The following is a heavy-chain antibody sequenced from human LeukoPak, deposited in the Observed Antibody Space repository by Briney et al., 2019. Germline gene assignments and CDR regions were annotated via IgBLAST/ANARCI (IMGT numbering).Heavy chain of an antibody. V-gene: IGHV1-69*04. CDR2: IIPILGIA. CDR1: GGTFSSYA. D-gene: IGHD4-17*01. Sequence: ASVKVSCKASGGTFSSYAISWVRQAPGQGLEWMGRIIPILGIANYAQKFQGRVTITADKSTSTAYMELSSLRSEDTAVYYCASTLATRGGYGDYGQGFDPWGQGTLVTVSS. J-gene: IGHJ5*02. CDR3: ASTLATRGGYGDYGQGFDP.